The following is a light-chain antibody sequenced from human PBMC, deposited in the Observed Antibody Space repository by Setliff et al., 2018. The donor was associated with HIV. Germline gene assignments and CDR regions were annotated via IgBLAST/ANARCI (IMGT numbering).Light chain of an antibody. Sequence: QSVLTQPPSASGSPGQSVTISCTGTTSDVGAYNYVSWYQQHPGKAPKLMICDVNKRPSGVPDRFSGSKSGNSASLTISGLQAEDEADYYCCSYAGSYNLYVFGSGTKVTVL. CDR2: DVN. J-gene: IGLJ1*01. CDR1: TSDVGAYNY. V-gene: IGLV2-8*01. CDR3: CSYAGSYNLYV.